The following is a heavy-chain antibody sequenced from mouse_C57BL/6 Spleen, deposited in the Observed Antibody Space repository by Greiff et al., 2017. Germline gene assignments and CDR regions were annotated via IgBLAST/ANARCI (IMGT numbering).Heavy chain of an antibody. Sequence: EVKLQESGPGLAKPSPTLSLTCSVTGYSITSDYWNWIRKFPGNKLEYMGYISYSGSTYYNPSLKSRISITRDTSKNQYYLQLNSVTTEDTATYYGARTTVVEGWYFDVWGTGTTVTVSS. CDR1: GYSITSDY. CDR3: ARTTVVEGWYFDV. CDR2: ISYSGST. J-gene: IGHJ1*03. D-gene: IGHD1-1*01. V-gene: IGHV3-8*01.